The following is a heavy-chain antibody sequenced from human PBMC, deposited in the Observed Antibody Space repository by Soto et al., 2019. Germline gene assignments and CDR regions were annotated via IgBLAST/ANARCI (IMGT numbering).Heavy chain of an antibody. CDR1: GYTFTSYG. J-gene: IGHJ4*02. CDR2: ISAYNGNT. V-gene: IGHV1-18*01. CDR3: ARFSPGVVPAAMDY. D-gene: IGHD2-2*01. Sequence: ASVKVSCKASGYTFTSYGISWERQAPGQGLEWMGWISAYNGNTNYAQKLQGRVTMTTDTSTSTAYMELRSLRSDDTAVYYCARFSPGVVPAAMDYWGQGTLVTVSS.